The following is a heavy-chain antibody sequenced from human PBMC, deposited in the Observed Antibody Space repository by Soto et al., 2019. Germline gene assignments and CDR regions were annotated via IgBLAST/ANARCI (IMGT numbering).Heavy chain of an antibody. V-gene: IGHV4-34*01. CDR1: GGSFSGYY. CDR2: INHSGST. J-gene: IGHJ5*02. D-gene: IGHD4-17*01. Sequence: PSETLSLTCAVYGGSFSGYYWSWIRQPPGKGLEWIGEINHSGSTNYNPSLKSRVTISVDTSKNQFSLKLSSVTAADTAVYYCARVVTTVTTYPKTNWFDPWGQGTLVTVSS. CDR3: ARVVTTVTTYPKTNWFDP.